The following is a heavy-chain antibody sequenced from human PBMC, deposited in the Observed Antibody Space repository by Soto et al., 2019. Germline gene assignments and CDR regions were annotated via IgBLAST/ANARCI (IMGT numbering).Heavy chain of an antibody. CDR1: GFTFDDFG. CDR3: ARDGGVAVAVDAFDI. V-gene: IGHV3-20*01. J-gene: IGHJ3*02. CDR2: ITWNGGST. Sequence: EVQLVESGGGVVRPGGSLRLSCAASGFTFDDFGMSWVRQAPGKGLEWVSGITWNGGSTGYADSVKSRFTISRDNAKNSLYLQMDSLRAEDTALYHCARDGGVAVAVDAFDIWGQGTMVTVSS. D-gene: IGHD6-19*01.